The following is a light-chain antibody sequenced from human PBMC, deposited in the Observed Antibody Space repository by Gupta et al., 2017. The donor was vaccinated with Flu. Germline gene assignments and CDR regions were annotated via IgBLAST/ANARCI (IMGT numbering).Light chain of an antibody. J-gene: IGKJ1*01. V-gene: IGKV3-20*01. CDR2: GAS. CDR1: QSVSSSY. Sequence: IVLTQSPGTLSLSPGERATLSCRASQSVSSSYLAWYQQKPGQAPRLLIYGASSRATGIPDRFSGSGSGTDFTLTISRLDPEDFAVYYWQQDGSLWTFGQGTKVEIK. CDR3: QQDGSLWT.